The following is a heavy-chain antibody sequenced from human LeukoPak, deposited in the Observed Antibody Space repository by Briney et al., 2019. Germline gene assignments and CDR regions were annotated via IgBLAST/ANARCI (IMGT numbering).Heavy chain of an antibody. V-gene: IGHV1-69*13. Sequence: SVKVSCKAPGGTFSSYAISWVRQAPGQGLEWMGGISPIFGTANYAQKFQGRVTITADESTSTAYMELSSLRSEDTAVYYCARSIVVPAAIPGANYYMDVWGKGTTVTVSS. D-gene: IGHD2-2*02. CDR1: GGTFSSYA. CDR3: ARSIVVPAAIPGANYYMDV. J-gene: IGHJ6*03. CDR2: ISPIFGTA.